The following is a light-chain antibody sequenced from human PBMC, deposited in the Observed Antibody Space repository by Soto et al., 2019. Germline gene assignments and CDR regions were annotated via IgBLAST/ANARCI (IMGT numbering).Light chain of an antibody. J-gene: IGLJ1*01. Sequence: QSVLAQPASVSGSPGQSITISCTGTSSDVGGYNYVSWYQQHPGKAPKLMIYDVSNRPSGVSNRFSGSKSGNTASLTISGLQAEDEADYYCSSYTSSSTRVFATGTKVTVL. V-gene: IGLV2-14*01. CDR3: SSYTSSSTRV. CDR2: DVS. CDR1: SSDVGGYNY.